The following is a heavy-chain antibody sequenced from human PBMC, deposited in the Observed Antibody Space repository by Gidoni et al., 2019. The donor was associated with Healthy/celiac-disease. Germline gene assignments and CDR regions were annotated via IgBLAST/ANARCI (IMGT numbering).Heavy chain of an antibody. CDR2: INPSGGST. Sequence: QVQLVQSGAEVKKPGASVKVSCKASGYTFTSYYMHWVRQAPGQGLEWMEIINPSGGSTSYAQKFQGRVTMTRDTSTSTVYMELSSLRSEDTAVYYCASHDSSYLADYWGQGTLVTVSS. D-gene: IGHD1-26*01. V-gene: IGHV1-46*01. CDR1: GYTFTSYY. CDR3: ASHDSSYLADY. J-gene: IGHJ4*02.